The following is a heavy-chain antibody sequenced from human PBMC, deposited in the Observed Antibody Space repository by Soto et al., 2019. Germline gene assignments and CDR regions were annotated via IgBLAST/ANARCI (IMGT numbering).Heavy chain of an antibody. CDR1: GFTFSDYA. J-gene: IGHJ4*02. CDR2: TSGNGGST. V-gene: IGHV3-23*01. D-gene: IGHD6-6*01. Sequence: PGGSLRLSCAASGFTFSDYAMTWVRQTPGKGLEWVSHTSGNGGSTYYADSVKGRFTISRDNSRDTMHLQMNSLRTEDTALYYCTRTLFIAARGVEPFDYWGQGALVTVCS. CDR3: TRTLFIAARGVEPFDY.